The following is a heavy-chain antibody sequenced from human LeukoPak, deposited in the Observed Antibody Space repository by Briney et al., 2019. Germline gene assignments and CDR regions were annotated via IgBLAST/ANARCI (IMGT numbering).Heavy chain of an antibody. Sequence: GGSLRLSCAASGFTSSSLGMTWVRQAPGPGLKWVAFIRYDESIKYYAVSVKGRFTISRDNSKNTLYLQMNSLRAEDTAVYYCAIDCRPIVVVPAATDYWGQGTLVTVSS. CDR3: AIDCRPIVVVPAATDY. V-gene: IGHV3-30*02. CDR1: GFTSSSLG. CDR2: IRYDESIK. J-gene: IGHJ4*02. D-gene: IGHD2-2*01.